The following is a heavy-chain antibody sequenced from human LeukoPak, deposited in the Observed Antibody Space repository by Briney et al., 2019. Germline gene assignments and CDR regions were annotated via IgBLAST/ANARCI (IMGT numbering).Heavy chain of an antibody. CDR3: ARGNSGGTDAFDI. CDR2: IKQDGSEK. V-gene: IGHV3-7*01. J-gene: IGHJ3*02. D-gene: IGHD3-16*01. CDR1: GFTFSSYW. Sequence: GGSLRLSCAASGFTFSSYWMSWVRQAPGKGLEWVANIKQDGSEKYYVDPVKGRFTISRDNAKNSLYLQMNSLRAEDTAVYYCARGNSGGTDAFDIWGQGTMVTVSS.